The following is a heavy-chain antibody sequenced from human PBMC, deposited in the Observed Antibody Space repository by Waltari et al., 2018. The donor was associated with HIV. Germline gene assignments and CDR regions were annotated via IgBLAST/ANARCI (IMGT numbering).Heavy chain of an antibody. J-gene: IGHJ4*02. CDR2: IKGKTDSGTS. Sequence: EVQLVETGGGLVEPGGSLRLSCAASGLTFADAWMNWVRQAPGKGLDWVSRIKGKTDSGTSAFAAPVKGRFSISRNYLKNTVDLQMNNLKTEDTALYYCAAGTGRSDFDYWGQGTLVTVSS. V-gene: IGHV3-15*01. D-gene: IGHD7-27*01. CDR3: AAGTGRSDFDY. CDR1: GLTFADAW.